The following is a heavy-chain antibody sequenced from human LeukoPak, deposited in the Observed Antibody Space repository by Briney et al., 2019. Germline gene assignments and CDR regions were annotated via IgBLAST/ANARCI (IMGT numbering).Heavy chain of an antibody. CDR3: ARGEEGAARFPLYHYYMDV. CDR1: GYTFTGYY. V-gene: IGHV1-2*02. CDR2: INPNSGGT. Sequence: ASVKVSCKASGYTFTGYYMHWVRQAPGQGLEWMGWINPNSGGTNYAQKFQGRVTMTRDTSISTAYMELSRLRSDDTAVYYCARGEEGAARFPLYHYYMDVWGKGTTVTVSS. J-gene: IGHJ6*03. D-gene: IGHD6-6*01.